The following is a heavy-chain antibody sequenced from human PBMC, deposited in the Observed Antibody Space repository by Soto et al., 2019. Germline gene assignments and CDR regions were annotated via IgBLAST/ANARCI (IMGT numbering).Heavy chain of an antibody. J-gene: IGHJ5*02. Sequence: QVQLVQSGAEVTKPGSSLKVSCKASGGTFSSYAISWVRQASGQGLEWMGGVIPIFGTANYAHKYQGRVTLTADECTSTDYIELSSLRSEDTAVYYDARQYGRRIAALEEEYHCWFDPWGQGTLVTVSS. D-gene: IGHD6-6*01. V-gene: IGHV1-69*01. CDR2: VIPIFGTA. CDR1: GGTFSSYA. CDR3: ARQYGRRIAALEEEYHCWFDP.